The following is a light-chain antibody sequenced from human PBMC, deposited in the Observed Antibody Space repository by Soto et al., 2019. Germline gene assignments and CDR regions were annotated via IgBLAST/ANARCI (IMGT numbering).Light chain of an antibody. CDR2: NTS. Sequence: EIVLTQSPATLSLSPGDRATLSCRASQSVGSYLGWYQQKPGQAPRLLIYNTSNRATGIPVRFSGSGSGTDFTLTISRLEPEDFAVYYCQQRSISFTFGPGTKVDIK. V-gene: IGKV3-11*01. CDR3: QQRSISFT. J-gene: IGKJ3*01. CDR1: QSVGSY.